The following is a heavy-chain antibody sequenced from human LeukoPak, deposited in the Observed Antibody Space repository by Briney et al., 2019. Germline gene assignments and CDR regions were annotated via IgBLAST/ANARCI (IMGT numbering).Heavy chain of an antibody. Sequence: PSETLSLTCTVSGGSISSPNSYWGWIHQPPGKGLEWIGSIFYDGTTYYNPSLKSRVTISVDTSKSQFSLTLRSVTAADTAVYYCARRVVAGTTVDFWGQGNLVTVSS. D-gene: IGHD6-19*01. J-gene: IGHJ4*02. V-gene: IGHV4-39*01. CDR1: GGSISSPNSY. CDR3: ARRVVAGTTVDF. CDR2: IFYDGTT.